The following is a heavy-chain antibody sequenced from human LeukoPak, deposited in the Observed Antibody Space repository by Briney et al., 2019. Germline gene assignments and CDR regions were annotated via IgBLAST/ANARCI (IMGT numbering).Heavy chain of an antibody. CDR2: IYYSGST. V-gene: IGHV4-39*07. Sequence: SETLSLTCTVSGGSISSSSYYWGWIRQPPGKGLEWIGSIYYSGSTYYNPSLKSRVTISVDTSKSQFSLKLSSVTAADTAVYYCAREQQLVRYYYGMDVWSQGTTVTVSS. J-gene: IGHJ6*02. D-gene: IGHD6-13*01. CDR1: GGSISSSSYY. CDR3: AREQQLVRYYYGMDV.